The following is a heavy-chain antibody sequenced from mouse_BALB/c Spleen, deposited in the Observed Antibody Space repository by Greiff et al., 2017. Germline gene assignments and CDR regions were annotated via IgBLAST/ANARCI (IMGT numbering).Heavy chain of an antibody. CDR2: ISSGSSTI. CDR1: GFTFSSFG. V-gene: IGHV5-17*02. J-gene: IGHJ4*01. CDR3: ARAITTATGYAMDY. Sequence: DVMLVESGGDLVKPGGSRKLSCAASGFTFSSFGMHWVRQAPEKGLEWVAYISSGSSTIYYADTVKGRFTISRDNPKNTLFLQMTSLRSEDTAMYYCARAITTATGYAMDYWGQGTSVTVSS. D-gene: IGHD1-2*01.